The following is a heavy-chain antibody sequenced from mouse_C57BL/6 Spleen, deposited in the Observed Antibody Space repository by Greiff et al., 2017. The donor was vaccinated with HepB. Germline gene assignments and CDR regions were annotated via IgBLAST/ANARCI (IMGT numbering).Heavy chain of an antibody. Sequence: VKLQQPGAELVRPGSSVKLSCKASGYTFTSYWMHWVKQRPIQGLEWIGNIDPSDSETHYNQKFKDKATLTVDKSSSTAYMQLSSLTSEDSAVYYCARSPYLRAMDYWGQGTSVTVSS. J-gene: IGHJ4*01. V-gene: IGHV1-52*01. CDR3: ARSPYLRAMDY. CDR1: GYTFTSYW. D-gene: IGHD2-10*01. CDR2: IDPSDSET.